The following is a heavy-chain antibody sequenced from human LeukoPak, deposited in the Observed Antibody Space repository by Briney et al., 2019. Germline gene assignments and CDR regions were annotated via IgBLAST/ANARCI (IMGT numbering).Heavy chain of an antibody. J-gene: IGHJ4*02. CDR2: INSDGTSI. V-gene: IGHV3-74*01. CDR3: ARDLVYGIGDQRFDY. D-gene: IGHD3-16*01. Sequence: GGSLRLSCAASKFTFSGYWMHWVPQAPGRGLEWVSRINSDGTSISYADSVKGRFTISRDNAKNTLYLQLNSLRAEDTAVYYCARDLVYGIGDQRFDYWGQGTLVTVSS. CDR1: KFTFSGYW.